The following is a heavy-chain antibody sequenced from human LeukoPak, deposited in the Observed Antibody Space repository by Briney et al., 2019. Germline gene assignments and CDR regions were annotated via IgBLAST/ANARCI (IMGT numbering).Heavy chain of an antibody. CDR1: GFTFSSYW. V-gene: IGHV3-74*01. J-gene: IGHJ4*02. Sequence: PGGSLRLSCAASGFTFSSYWMHWVRQAPGKGLVWVSRINSDGSSTSYTDSVKGRFTISRDNAKNTLYLQMNGPRAEDTAVYYCARGSGGDFDYWGQGTLVTVSS. CDR2: INSDGSST. D-gene: IGHD6-19*01. CDR3: ARGSGGDFDY.